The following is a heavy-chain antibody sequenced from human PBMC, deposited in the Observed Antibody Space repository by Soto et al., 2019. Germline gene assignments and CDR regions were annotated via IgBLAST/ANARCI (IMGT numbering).Heavy chain of an antibody. D-gene: IGHD3-22*01. J-gene: IGHJ4*02. CDR1: GFSLSTSGVA. CDR2: IYWEDDK. V-gene: IGHV2-5*02. CDR3: SHKPYYYDSSSYDN. Sequence: SGPTLVNPTQTLTLTFTFSGFSLSTSGVAVGWIPRPPGKALEWLALIYWEDDKRYSPSLKSRLTITKDTSKNQVVLTMTNMDPVDTATYYCSHKPYYYDSSSYDNWGQGTLVTVSS.